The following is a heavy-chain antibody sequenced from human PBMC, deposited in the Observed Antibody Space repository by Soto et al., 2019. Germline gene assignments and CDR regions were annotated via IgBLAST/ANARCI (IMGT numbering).Heavy chain of an antibody. CDR2: FDPEDGET. V-gene: IGHV1-24*01. Sequence: GASVKVSCKVSGYTLTELSMHWLRQAPGKGREWMGGFDPEDGETIYAQKFQGRVTMTEDTSTDTSYMELSSLRSEDTAVYSCATGIVVVVAATVANYWGQGTLVTVSS. J-gene: IGHJ4*02. CDR1: GYTLTELS. D-gene: IGHD2-15*01. CDR3: ATGIVVVVAATVANY.